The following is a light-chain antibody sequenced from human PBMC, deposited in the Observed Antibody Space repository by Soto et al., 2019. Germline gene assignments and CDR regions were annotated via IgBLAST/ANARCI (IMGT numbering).Light chain of an antibody. J-gene: IGLJ1*01. CDR3: AACDDSLNGYV. V-gene: IGLV1-44*01. Sequence: QSVLTQPPSASGTPGQRVTISCSGGSSNIGTNAVNWYQQLPGTAPKLLIYNNNQRPSGVPDRFSGSKSGTSASLAISGLQSEDEADYYCAACDDSLNGYVFGTGNKLTVL. CDR1: SSNIGTNA. CDR2: NNN.